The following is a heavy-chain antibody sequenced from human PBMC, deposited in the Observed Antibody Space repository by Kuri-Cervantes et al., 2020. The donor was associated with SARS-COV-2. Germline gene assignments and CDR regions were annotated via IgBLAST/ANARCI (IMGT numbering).Heavy chain of an antibody. D-gene: IGHD5-18*01. J-gene: IGHJ6*02. CDR2: ISAYNGNT. Sequence: ASVKVSCKASGYTFTSYGISWVRQAPGQGLEWMGWISAYNGNTNYAQKLQGRVTMTTDTSTSTAYMELRSLRSDDTAVYYCATGFYRAMVPEEDYYTGMDVWGQGTTVTVSS. CDR3: ATGFYRAMVPEEDYYTGMDV. CDR1: GYTFTSYG. V-gene: IGHV1-18*04.